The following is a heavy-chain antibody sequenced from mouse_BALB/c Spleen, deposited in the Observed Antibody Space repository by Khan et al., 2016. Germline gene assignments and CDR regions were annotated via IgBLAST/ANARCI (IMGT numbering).Heavy chain of an antibody. D-gene: IGHD2-4*01. V-gene: IGHV3-2*02. J-gene: IGHJ4*01. Sequence: EVQLQESGPGLVKPSQSLSLTCTVTGYSITSEYAWNWIRQFPGNKLEWMGYISYSGSTSYNPSLKSRISITRDTSKNQFFLQLNSVTTEDTATXYYARGKITTLYGMDHWGQGTSVTASS. CDR2: ISYSGST. CDR3: ARGKITTLYGMDH. CDR1: GYSITSEYA.